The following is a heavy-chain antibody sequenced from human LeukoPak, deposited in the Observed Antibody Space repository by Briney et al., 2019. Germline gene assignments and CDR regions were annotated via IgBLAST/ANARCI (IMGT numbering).Heavy chain of an antibody. V-gene: IGHV3-23*01. Sequence: PGGSLRLSCAASGFTFSSYSMNWVRQAPGKGLVWVSVISGSGDSTYYADSVKGRFTISRDNSKNTLYLQMNSLRAEDTALYHCAKDRYSSPRYFYYWGQGTLVTVSS. CDR2: ISGSGDST. D-gene: IGHD6-19*01. J-gene: IGHJ4*02. CDR1: GFTFSSYS. CDR3: AKDRYSSPRYFYY.